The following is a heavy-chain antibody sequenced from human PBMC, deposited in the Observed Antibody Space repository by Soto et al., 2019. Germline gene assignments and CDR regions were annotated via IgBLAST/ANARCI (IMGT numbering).Heavy chain of an antibody. D-gene: IGHD5-18*01. CDR3: ARGTAVTDKVNYGLDV. CDR1: GYTFTGYG. CDR2: ISASNGNT. Sequence: ASVKVSCKASGYTFTGYGINWVRQAPGQGLEWMGWISASNGNTNYAQKFQGRVTMTTDTSATTANMELRSLRSDDTAVYYCARGTAVTDKVNYGLDVWGQGTTVTVSS. J-gene: IGHJ6*02. V-gene: IGHV1-18*01.